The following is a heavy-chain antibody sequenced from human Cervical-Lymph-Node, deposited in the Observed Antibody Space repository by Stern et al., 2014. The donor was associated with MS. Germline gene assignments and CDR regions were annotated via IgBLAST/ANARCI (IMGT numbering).Heavy chain of an antibody. D-gene: IGHD2-15*01. J-gene: IGHJ4*02. CDR3: ARGRNGFGYDS. CDR1: GGPISSGTYY. CDR2: IYTSGST. V-gene: IGHV4-61*02. Sequence: QLQLQESGPGLVKPSQTLSLTCTVSGGPISSGTYYWSWIRQPAGKGLEWIGRIYTSGSTDYTSSLKSRVPIPVDMSKTQLPLRLPHVTAADTAVYYCARGRNGFGYDSWGQGTLATVSP.